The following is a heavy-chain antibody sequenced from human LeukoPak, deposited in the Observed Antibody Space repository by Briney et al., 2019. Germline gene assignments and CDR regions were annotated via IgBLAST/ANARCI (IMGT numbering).Heavy chain of an antibody. CDR1: GGSISSYY. Sequence: SSGTLSLTCAVSGGSISSYYWSWIRQPPGKGLEWIGYIYYSGSTNYNASLESLVTISVDTSKNQFSLKLSSVTAADTAVYYCARLTVPGAFDIWGQGTMVTVSS. D-gene: IGHD3-9*01. CDR2: IYYSGST. V-gene: IGHV4-59*01. CDR3: ARLTVPGAFDI. J-gene: IGHJ3*02.